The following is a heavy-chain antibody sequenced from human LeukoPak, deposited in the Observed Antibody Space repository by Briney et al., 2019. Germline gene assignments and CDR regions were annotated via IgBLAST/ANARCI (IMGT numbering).Heavy chain of an antibody. D-gene: IGHD3-10*01. Sequence: SEPQSFSCTVSGGSISSSIYYWGWIRQPPGKGLEWIGTIYYSGSTYYNPSLKSRLTISVDTSKNQFSLKLSSVTAADTAVYYCAVSSITMVRGVIVTQYFDYWGQ. J-gene: IGHJ4*02. CDR2: IYYSGST. V-gene: IGHV4-39*01. CDR3: AVSSITMVRGVIVTQYFDY. CDR1: GGSISSSIYY.